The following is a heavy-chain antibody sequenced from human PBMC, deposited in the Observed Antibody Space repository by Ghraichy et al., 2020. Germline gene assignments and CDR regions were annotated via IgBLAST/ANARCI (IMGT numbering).Heavy chain of an antibody. CDR3: ASHDYGDFAHFDP. D-gene: IGHD4-17*01. CDR2: IYYSGST. J-gene: IGHJ5*02. V-gene: IGHV4-39*01. CDR1: GGSISSSSYY. Sequence: SQTLSLTCTVSGGSISSSSYYWGWIRQPPGKGLEWIGSIYYSGSTYYNPSLKSRVTISVDTSKNQFSLKLSSVTAADTAVYYCASHDYGDFAHFDPWGQGTLVTVSS.